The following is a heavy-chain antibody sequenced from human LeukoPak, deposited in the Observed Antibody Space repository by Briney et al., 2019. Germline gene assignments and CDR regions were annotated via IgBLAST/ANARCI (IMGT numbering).Heavy chain of an antibody. Sequence: SETLSLTCAVYGGSFSGYYWSWIRQPPGKGLEWIGEINHSGSTNYNPSLRSRVTISLDRSKKKFSLKLTSVTAADTAVYFCARGAEYYAIWRGYASYSDYWGQGISVTVSS. V-gene: IGHV4-34*01. D-gene: IGHD3-3*01. CDR1: GGSFSGYY. J-gene: IGHJ4*02. CDR3: ARGAEYYAIWRGYASYSDY. CDR2: INHSGST.